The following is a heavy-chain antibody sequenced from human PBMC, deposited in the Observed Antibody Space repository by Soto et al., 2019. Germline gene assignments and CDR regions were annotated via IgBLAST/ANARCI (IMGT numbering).Heavy chain of an antibody. D-gene: IGHD1-1*01. V-gene: IGHV3-74*01. CDR1: GFTFSNYF. CDR2: MSGDGKTI. CDR3: ARTYVPGIAGFDP. Sequence: GSLRLSCAASGFTFSNYFMHWVRQVPGEGLVWVSRMSGDGKTISYADSVKGRFTISRDNAKNTLYLQMNSLRVEDTAVYYCARTYVPGIAGFDPWGQGTLVTVSS. J-gene: IGHJ5*02.